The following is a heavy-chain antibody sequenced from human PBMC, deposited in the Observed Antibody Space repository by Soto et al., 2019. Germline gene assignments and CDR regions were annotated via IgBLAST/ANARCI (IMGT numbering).Heavy chain of an antibody. D-gene: IGHD3-10*01. CDR3: ARDLRSNGFGEYYFDY. J-gene: IGHJ4*02. CDR2: IYYSGNT. V-gene: IGHV4-31*03. CDR1: GGSINSSNYF. Sequence: QVQLQESGPGLVKPSQTLSLTCTVSGGSINSSNYFWTWIRQHPGKGLDWIGYIYYSGNTYYNPSLESRVTISVDTSKNQFSLKLSSVTAADTAVYYCARDLRSNGFGEYYFDYWGQGALVTVSS.